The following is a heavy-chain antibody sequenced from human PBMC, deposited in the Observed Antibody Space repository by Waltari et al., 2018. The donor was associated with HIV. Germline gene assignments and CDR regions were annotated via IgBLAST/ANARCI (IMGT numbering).Heavy chain of an antibody. D-gene: IGHD3-16*01. Sequence: EVHLVESGGDLVPQGGSLRLSCGPSGFTLSTYWMSWVRQAPGQGLEWVPNIKEDGSEKHYVDSVKGRFTISRDNAKNLLYLEMNSLRVEDTAVYYCAADLYGVYFDYWGQGTLVTVSS. CDR3: AADLYGVYFDY. CDR2: IKEDGSEK. J-gene: IGHJ4*02. CDR1: GFTLSTYW. V-gene: IGHV3-7*01.